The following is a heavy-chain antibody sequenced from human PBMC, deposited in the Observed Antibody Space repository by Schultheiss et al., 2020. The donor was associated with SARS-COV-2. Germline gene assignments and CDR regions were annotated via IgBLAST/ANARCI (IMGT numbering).Heavy chain of an antibody. CDR1: GFSLSTSGVG. CDR3: ARDSPRQYGSGSSRYYYYGMDV. D-gene: IGHD3-10*01. V-gene: IGHV4-31*03. CDR2: INHSGST. J-gene: IGHJ6*02. Sequence: SGPTLVKPTQTLTLTCTFSGFSLSTSGVGVGWIRQPPGKALEWIGEINHSGSTNYNPSLKSRVTISVDTSKNQFSLKLSSVTAADTAVYYCARDSPRQYGSGSSRYYYYGMDVWGQGTTVTVSS.